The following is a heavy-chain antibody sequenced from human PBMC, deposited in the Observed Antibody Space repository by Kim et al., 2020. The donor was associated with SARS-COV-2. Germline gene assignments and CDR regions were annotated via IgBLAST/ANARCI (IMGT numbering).Heavy chain of an antibody. CDR3: AREMATIRGGFHY. CDR2: ISSSSSTI. D-gene: IGHD5-12*01. J-gene: IGHJ4*02. CDR1: GFTFSGYS. Sequence: GGSLRLSCAASGFTFSGYSMNWVRQAPGKGLEWVSYISSSSSTIYYADSVKGRFTISRDNAKNSLYLQMNSLRAEDTAVYYCAREMATIRGGFHYWGQGTLVTVSS. V-gene: IGHV3-48*04.